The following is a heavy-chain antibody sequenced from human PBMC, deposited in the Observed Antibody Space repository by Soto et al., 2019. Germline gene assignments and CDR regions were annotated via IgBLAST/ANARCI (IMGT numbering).Heavy chain of an antibody. J-gene: IGHJ5*02. CDR3: AREKAARGDNWFDP. Sequence: SVKVSCKASGGTFSSYAISWVRQAPGQGLEWMGGIIPIFGTANYAQKFQGRVTITADESTSTAYMELSSLRSEDTAVYYCAREKAARGDNWFDPWGQGTLVTVSS. D-gene: IGHD6-6*01. V-gene: IGHV1-69*13. CDR2: IIPIFGTA. CDR1: GGTFSSYA.